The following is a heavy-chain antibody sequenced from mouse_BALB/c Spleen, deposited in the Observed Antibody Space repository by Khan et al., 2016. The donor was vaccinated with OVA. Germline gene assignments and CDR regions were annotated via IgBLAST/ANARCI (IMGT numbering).Heavy chain of an antibody. V-gene: IGHV1-4*01. CDR3: AREGAYYRSDGWFAY. D-gene: IGHD2-14*01. CDR2: INPSSGYT. J-gene: IGHJ3*01. Sequence: QVQLKQSGAELARPGASVKMSCKASGYTFTSYTMHWVKQRPGQGLEWIGYINPSSGYTNYNQTFKDKATLTADKSSTTAYMQLSSLTSEDSAVYYCAREGAYYRSDGWFAYWGQGTLVTVSA. CDR1: GYTFTSYT.